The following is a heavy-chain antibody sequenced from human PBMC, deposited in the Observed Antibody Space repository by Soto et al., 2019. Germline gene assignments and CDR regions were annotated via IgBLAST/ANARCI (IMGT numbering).Heavy chain of an antibody. CDR1: GGSFSGYY. D-gene: IGHD2-2*01. Sequence: SETLSLTCAVYGGSFSGYYWSWIRQPPGKGLEWIGEINHSGSTNYNPSLKSRVTISVDTSKNQFSLKLSSMTAADTAVYYCARGRGDIVVVPAAMVYYYYYGMDVWGQGTTVTVSS. V-gene: IGHV4-34*01. CDR2: INHSGST. CDR3: ARGRGDIVVVPAAMVYYYYYGMDV. J-gene: IGHJ6*02.